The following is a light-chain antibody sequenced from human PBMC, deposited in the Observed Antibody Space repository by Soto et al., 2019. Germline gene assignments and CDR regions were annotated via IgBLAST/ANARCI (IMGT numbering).Light chain of an antibody. Sequence: DIVLTQSPATLSLSPGERATLSCRASQSVSSNYLAWYQQKPGQTPRLLIYDTSRRATGIPDRFSGSGSGTDFTLSISRLEPEDLAVYYCQQYDNSVWTFGQGTKVDIK. J-gene: IGKJ1*01. V-gene: IGKV3-20*01. CDR3: QQYDNSVWT. CDR2: DTS. CDR1: QSVSSNY.